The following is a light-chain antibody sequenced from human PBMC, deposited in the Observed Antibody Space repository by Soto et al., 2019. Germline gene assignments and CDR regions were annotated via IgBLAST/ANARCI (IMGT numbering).Light chain of an antibody. CDR3: SSYTAYTTYV. V-gene: IGLV2-14*03. Sequence: QSALTQPASVSGAPGQSITISCTGTDSDVGGFNYVSWYQQYPGKAPKLMIYDVSDRPSGVSNRFSGSKSGNTASLTISGLQAEDEADYYCSSYTAYTTYVVGTGTKVTVL. J-gene: IGLJ1*01. CDR1: DSDVGGFNY. CDR2: DVS.